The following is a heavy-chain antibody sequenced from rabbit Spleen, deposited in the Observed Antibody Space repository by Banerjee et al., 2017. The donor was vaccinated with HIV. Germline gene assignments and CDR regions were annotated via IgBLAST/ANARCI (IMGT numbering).Heavy chain of an antibody. Sequence: QSLEESGGDLVKPGASLTLTCTASGFSFSAGYYMCWVRQAPGKGLGWIACIHGGSRNNIYYASWAKGRFTISKSSSTTVTLQMTSLTAADTATYFCARFYAGYGDFGYAAMWGQGTLVTVS. D-gene: IGHD7-1*01. CDR2: IHGGSRNNI. CDR1: GFSFSAGYY. V-gene: IGHV1S40*01. CDR3: ARFYAGYGDFGYAAM. J-gene: IGHJ3*01.